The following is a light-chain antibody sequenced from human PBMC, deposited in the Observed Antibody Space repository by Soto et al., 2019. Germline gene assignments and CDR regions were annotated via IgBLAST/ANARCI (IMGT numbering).Light chain of an antibody. Sequence: QAVLTQPPSASGTPGQRVTISCSGSSSSIGKNSVNWYQQFPGTAPKLLIYRDNQRPSGVPDRFSGSKSGTSASLAISGLHSEDEADYYCSVWDDSLDGRVFGGGTKLTVL. V-gene: IGLV1-44*01. CDR1: SSSIGKNS. CDR3: SVWDDSLDGRV. J-gene: IGLJ3*02. CDR2: RDN.